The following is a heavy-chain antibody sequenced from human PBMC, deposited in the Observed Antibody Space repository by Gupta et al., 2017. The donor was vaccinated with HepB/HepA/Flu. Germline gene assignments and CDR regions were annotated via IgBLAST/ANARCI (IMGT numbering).Heavy chain of an antibody. D-gene: IGHD1-26*01. Sequence: QVQLQESGPGLVKPSGTLSLTCAVSGGSISSPNWWSWVRKPPGKGLEWIGEIFHSGSNNYNPSLKSRVTISVDKSKNQFSLKLSSVTAADTAVYYFARAHSGSYSPDIWGQGTMVTVSS. CDR3: ARAHSGSYSPDI. V-gene: IGHV4-4*02. CDR1: GGSISSPNW. CDR2: IFHSGSN. J-gene: IGHJ3*02.